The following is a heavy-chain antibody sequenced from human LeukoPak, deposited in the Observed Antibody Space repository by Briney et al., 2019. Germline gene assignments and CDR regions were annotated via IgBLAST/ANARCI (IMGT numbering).Heavy chain of an antibody. D-gene: IGHD2-15*01. J-gene: IGHJ6*02. CDR3: ARGGWPHARGMDV. V-gene: IGHV1-69*02. CDR1: GGTYSSYT. CDR2: IIPILGIA. Sequence: SVKVSCKASGGTYSSYTISWVRQAPGQGLEWMGRIIPILGIANYAQKFQGRVTITADKSTSTAYMELSSLRSEDTAVYYCARGGWPHARGMDVWGQGTTVTVSS.